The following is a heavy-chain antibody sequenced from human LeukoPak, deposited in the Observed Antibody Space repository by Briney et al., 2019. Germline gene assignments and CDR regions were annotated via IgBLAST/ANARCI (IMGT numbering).Heavy chain of an antibody. D-gene: IGHD5-12*01. J-gene: IGHJ3*02. CDR3: AREAWPTLDAFDI. CDR1: GFTFSSYG. CDR2: ISGSGGST. V-gene: IGHV3-23*01. Sequence: GGTLRLSCAASGFTFSSYGMSWVRQAPGKGLEWVSAISGSGGSTYYADSVKGRFTISRDNSKNTLYLQMNSLRAEDTAVYYCAREAWPTLDAFDIWGQGTMVTVSS.